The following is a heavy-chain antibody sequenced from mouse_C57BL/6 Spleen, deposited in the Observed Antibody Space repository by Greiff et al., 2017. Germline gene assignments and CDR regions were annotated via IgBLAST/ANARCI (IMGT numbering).Heavy chain of an antibody. D-gene: IGHD2-1*01. V-gene: IGHV8-8*01. CDR1: GFSLSTFGMG. J-gene: IGHJ3*01. CDR2: IWWDDDT. CDR3: ARIARDGNYSWFAY. Sequence: QVTLKESGPGILQPSQTLSLTCSFSGFSLSTFGMGVGWIRQPSGKGLEWLAHIWWDDDTYYNPALKSRLTISKDTSKTQVFLKIANVDTAVTATYYCARIARDGNYSWFAYWGQGTLVTVSA.